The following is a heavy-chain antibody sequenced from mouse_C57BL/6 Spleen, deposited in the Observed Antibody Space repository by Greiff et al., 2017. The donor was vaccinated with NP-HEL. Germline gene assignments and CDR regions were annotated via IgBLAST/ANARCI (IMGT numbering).Heavy chain of an antibody. CDR3: ARNELTGTQYYFDY. D-gene: IGHD4-1*01. V-gene: IGHV1-52*01. CDR1: GYTFTSYW. J-gene: IGHJ2*01. Sequence: VQLQQPGAELVRPGSSVKLSCKASGYTFTSYWMHWVKQRPIQGLEWIGNIDPSDSETHYNQKFKDKATLTVDKSSSTAYMQLSSLTSEDSAVYYCARNELTGTQYYFDYWGQGTTLTVSS. CDR2: IDPSDSET.